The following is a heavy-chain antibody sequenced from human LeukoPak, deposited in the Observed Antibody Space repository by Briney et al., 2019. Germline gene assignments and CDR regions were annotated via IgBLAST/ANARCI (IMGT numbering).Heavy chain of an antibody. CDR3: ASLGEMGGDDY. CDR1: GFTDSSNY. D-gene: IGHD3-16*01. V-gene: IGHV3-53*01. Sequence: HSGGSLRLSCAASGFTDSSNYMSWVRQAPGKGLEWGSVIYSGGSTYYAASVKGRFTISRDNSKNTLYLQMNSLRAEDTAVYYCASLGEMGGDDYWGQGNLVTVSS. J-gene: IGHJ4*02. CDR2: IYSGGST.